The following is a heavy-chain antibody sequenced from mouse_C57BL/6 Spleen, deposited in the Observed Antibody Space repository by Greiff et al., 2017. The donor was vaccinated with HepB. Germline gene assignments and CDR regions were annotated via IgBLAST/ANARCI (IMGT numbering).Heavy chain of an antibody. V-gene: IGHV1-53*01. Sequence: QVQLQQPGTELVKPGASVKLSCKASGYTFTSYWMHWVKQRPGQGLGWVGNINPSNGGTNYNEKFKSKATLTLDKSSSTAYMQLSSLTSEDSAVYYCARPPIYYDYDEIDYWGQGTTLTVSS. J-gene: IGHJ2*01. CDR2: INPSNGGT. CDR3: ARPPIYYDYDEIDY. CDR1: GYTFTSYW. D-gene: IGHD2-4*01.